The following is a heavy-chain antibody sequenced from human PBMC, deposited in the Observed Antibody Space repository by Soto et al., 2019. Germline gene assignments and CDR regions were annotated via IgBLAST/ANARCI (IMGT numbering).Heavy chain of an antibody. V-gene: IGHV3-30*03. Sequence: GGSLRLSCATSGFMFNDYAMCWVRQAPGQGLEWVAMISSDGNHQFYVDNVRGRFTVSRDNSKNTLNLQMNSLRPEDTAVYYCSRGTYYPQSSGLHADYWGPGTVVTVSS. J-gene: IGHJ4*02. CDR3: SRGTYYPQSSGLHADY. D-gene: IGHD3-22*01. CDR1: GFMFNDYA. CDR2: ISSDGNHQ.